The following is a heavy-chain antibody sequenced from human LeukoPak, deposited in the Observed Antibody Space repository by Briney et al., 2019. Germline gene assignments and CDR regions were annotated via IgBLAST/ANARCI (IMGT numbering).Heavy chain of an antibody. J-gene: IGHJ5*02. CDR3: ARDRAATQHWVEIDL. V-gene: IGHV3-66*03. CDR1: GFIACSHY. Sequence: GGSLRVSCVATGFIACSHYMSGVRQAPRRGLAWVSLIRDSGETFYIDSVKGRCTISRDDSKNTVYLQMNRRRVEDAAVYFCARDRAATQHWVEIDLWGQGTLVTVSS. D-gene: IGHD3-3*02. CDR2: IRDSGET.